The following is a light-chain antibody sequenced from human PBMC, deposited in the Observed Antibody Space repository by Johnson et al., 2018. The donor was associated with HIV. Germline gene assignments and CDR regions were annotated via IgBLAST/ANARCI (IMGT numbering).Light chain of an antibody. Sequence: QSMLTQPPSVSAAPGQKVTISCSGSSSNIGNNYVSWYQQLPGTATKLLIYENNKRPSGIPDRFSGSKSGTSATLGITGLPTGDEADYYCGTWDSSLSAGVFGAGTNVTVL. CDR2: ENN. CDR3: GTWDSSLSAGV. V-gene: IGLV1-51*02. CDR1: SSNIGNNY. J-gene: IGLJ1*01.